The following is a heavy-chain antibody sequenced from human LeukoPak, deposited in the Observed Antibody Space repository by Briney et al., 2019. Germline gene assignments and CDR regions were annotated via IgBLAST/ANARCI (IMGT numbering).Heavy chain of an antibody. V-gene: IGHV3-48*03. CDR1: GFSFSRYE. J-gene: IGHJ3*02. Sequence: GGSLRLSCAASGFSFSRYEMNWVRQAPGKGLEWVSYISGSGSSINYADSVKGRFTISRDNAKNSLYLQMNSLRAEDTAVYYCATIGAMGAFDIWGQGTMVTVSS. CDR2: ISGSGSSI. CDR3: ATIGAMGAFDI. D-gene: IGHD5-18*01.